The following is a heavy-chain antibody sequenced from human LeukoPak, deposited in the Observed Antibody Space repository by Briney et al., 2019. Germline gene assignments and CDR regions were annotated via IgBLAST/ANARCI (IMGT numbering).Heavy chain of an antibody. CDR3: ARSAAGIVSFYAY. CDR2: INPNSGGT. CDR1: GYTFTDYY. D-gene: IGHD6-13*01. V-gene: IGHV1-2*02. Sequence: ASVKVSCKASGYTFTDYYMHWVRQAPGQGLEWMGWINPNSGGTNYAQRFQGRVTMTRDTSISTAYMELSRLRSDDTAVYYCARSAAGIVSFYAYWGQGTLVTVSS. J-gene: IGHJ4*02.